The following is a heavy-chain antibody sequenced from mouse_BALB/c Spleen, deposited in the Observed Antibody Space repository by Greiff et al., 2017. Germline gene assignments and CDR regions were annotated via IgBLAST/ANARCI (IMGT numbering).Heavy chain of an antibody. D-gene: IGHD1-1*01. J-gene: IGHJ3*01. CDR2: IDPYNGGT. V-gene: IGHV1S135*01. CDR1: GYAFTSYN. CDR3: GGDYYGSSLAWFAY. Sequence: VQLQQSGPELVKPGASVKVSCKASGYAFTSYNMYWVKQSHGKSLEWIGYIDPYNGGTSYNQKFKGKATLTVDKSSSTAYMHLNSLTSEDSAVYYCGGDYYGSSLAWFAYWGQGTLVTVSA.